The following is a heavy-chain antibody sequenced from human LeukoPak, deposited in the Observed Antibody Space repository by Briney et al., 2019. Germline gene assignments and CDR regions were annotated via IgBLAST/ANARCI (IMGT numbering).Heavy chain of an antibody. V-gene: IGHV3-20*04. CDR1: GFTFDDYG. D-gene: IGHD7-27*01. CDR3: ARDLGYYYYYYMDV. J-gene: IGHJ6*03. CDR2: INWTGDNT. Sequence: GGSLRLSCAASGFTFDDYGMSWVRQVPGKGLEWVSGINWTGDNTAYADSVKGRFTISRDNAKNSLYLQMNSLRAEDTAVYYCARDLGYYYYYYMDVWGKGTTVTVSS.